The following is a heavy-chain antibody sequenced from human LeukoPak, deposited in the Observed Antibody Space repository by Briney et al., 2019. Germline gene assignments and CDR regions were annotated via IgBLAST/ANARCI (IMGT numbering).Heavy chain of an antibody. Sequence: GGSLRLSRAASGFTFSNYNMNWVRQAPGKGLEWVSHISTSSDTTYCVDSVKGRFTISRDNAKNSLYLQMNSLRAEDTAVYYCARGRMGYYSDVWGQGTTVTVSS. CDR2: ISTSSDTT. D-gene: IGHD3-10*01. CDR1: GFTFSNYN. V-gene: IGHV3-48*01. J-gene: IGHJ6*02. CDR3: ARGRMGYYSDV.